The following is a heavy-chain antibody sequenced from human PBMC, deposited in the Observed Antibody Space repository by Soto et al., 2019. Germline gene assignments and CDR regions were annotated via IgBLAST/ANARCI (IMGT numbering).Heavy chain of an antibody. J-gene: IGHJ6*02. CDR1: GGSFSGYY. Sequence: SETLSLTCAVYGGSFSGYYWSWIRQPPGKGLEWIGEINHSGSTNYNPSLKSRVTISVDTSKNQFSLKLSSVTAADTAVYYCESASITIFGVVKYGMDVWGQGTTVTV. V-gene: IGHV4-34*01. CDR2: INHSGST. D-gene: IGHD3-3*01. CDR3: ESASITIFGVVKYGMDV.